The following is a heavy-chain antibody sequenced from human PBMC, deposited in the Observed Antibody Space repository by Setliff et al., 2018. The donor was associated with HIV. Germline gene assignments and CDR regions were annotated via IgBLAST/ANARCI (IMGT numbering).Heavy chain of an antibody. CDR2: INYSGRT. J-gene: IGHJ4*02. D-gene: IGHD6-13*01. Sequence: SETLSLTCTVSGGSIISESHHWGWIRQPPGKGLEWVGNINYSGRTYYNPSLKSRVTMSVDTSKNQFSLGLNYVTVADTAVFFCARRRIAAVFDFWGQGILVTVSS. V-gene: IGHV4-39*07. CDR3: ARRRIAAVFDF. CDR1: GGSIISESHH.